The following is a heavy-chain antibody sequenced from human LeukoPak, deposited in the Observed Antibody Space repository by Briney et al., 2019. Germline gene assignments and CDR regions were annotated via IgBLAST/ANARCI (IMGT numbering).Heavy chain of an antibody. J-gene: IGHJ4*02. D-gene: IGHD4-17*01. CDR2: IYTSGST. V-gene: IGHV4-4*07. CDR1: GGSISSYY. Sequence: SETLSLTCTVSGGSISSYYWSWIRQPAGKGLEWIGRIYTSGSTNYNPSLKSRVTMSVDTSKNQFSLKLSSVTAADTAVYYCARGLTTMTTYYLDYWGQGSLDAVSS. CDR3: ARGLTTMTTYYLDY.